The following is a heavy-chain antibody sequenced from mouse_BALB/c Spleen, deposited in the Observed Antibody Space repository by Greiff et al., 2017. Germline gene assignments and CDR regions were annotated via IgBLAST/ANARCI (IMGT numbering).Heavy chain of an antibody. V-gene: IGHV5-9-3*01. CDR2: ISSGGSYT. J-gene: IGHJ4*01. D-gene: IGHD3-3*01. CDR1: GFTFSSYA. Sequence: EVKLVESGGGLAKPGGSLKLSCAASGFTFSSYAMSWVRQTPEKRLEWVATISSGGSYTYYPDSVKGRFTISRDNAKNTLYLQMSSLRSEDTAMYYCARHRDYAMDYWGQGTSVTVSS. CDR3: ARHRDYAMDY.